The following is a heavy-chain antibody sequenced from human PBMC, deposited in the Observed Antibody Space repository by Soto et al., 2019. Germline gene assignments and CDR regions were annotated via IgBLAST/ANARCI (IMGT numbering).Heavy chain of an antibody. CDR2: ISYDGSNK. V-gene: IGHV3-30*18. D-gene: IGHD3-3*02. CDR3: TKELGKSSFFAF. Sequence: GGSLRLSCAAGEFTFSSYDMHWVRQAPGKGLEWVAVISYDGSNKYYADSVKGRFTISRDNSRNTVYLQMNSLRAEDTARYYCTKELGKSSFFAFWGQGALVTVSS. CDR1: EFTFSSYD. J-gene: IGHJ4*02.